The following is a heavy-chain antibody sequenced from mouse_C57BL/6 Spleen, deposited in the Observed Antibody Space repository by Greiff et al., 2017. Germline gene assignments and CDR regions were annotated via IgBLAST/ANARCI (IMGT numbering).Heavy chain of an antibody. CDR3: ASTARYY. D-gene: IGHD1-2*01. V-gene: IGHV5-17*01. Sequence: EVQVVESGGGLVKPGGSLKLSCAASGFTFSDYGMHWVRQAPEKGLEWVAYISSGSSTIYYADTVKGRFTISRDKAKNTLFMQMTSLRSEDTAMYYCASTARYYWGQGTSVTVSS. CDR2: ISSGSSTI. J-gene: IGHJ4*01. CDR1: GFTFSDYG.